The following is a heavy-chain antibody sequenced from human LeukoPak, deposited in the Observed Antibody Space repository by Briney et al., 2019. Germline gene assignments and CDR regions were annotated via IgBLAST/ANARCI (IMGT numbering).Heavy chain of an antibody. Sequence: GESLKISCKASGYSFTTYWIGWVRQMPGKGLEWMGIIYPGDSDTRYSPSFQGQVTISVDKSITTAYLQWGSLRASDTAMYYCARVLGYCNTGSCYPGAYWGQGTLVTVSS. CDR2: IYPGDSDT. D-gene: IGHD2-15*01. CDR1: GYSFTTYW. V-gene: IGHV5-51*01. CDR3: ARVLGYCNTGSCYPGAY. J-gene: IGHJ4*02.